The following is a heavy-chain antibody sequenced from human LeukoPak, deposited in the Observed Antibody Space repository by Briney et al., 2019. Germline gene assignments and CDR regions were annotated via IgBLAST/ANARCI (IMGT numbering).Heavy chain of an antibody. J-gene: IGHJ4*02. CDR3: AKDQYCRSYILGNFDC. CDR2: VSGDGYNS. CDR1: RLTFSTYA. Sequence: GGSLTLSCLASRLTFSTYAMSWARPAPGKGLEWVSAVSGDGYNSYYADSVNAWFTISTDNSKSTLYLQINSLRAEDTAVYFCAKDQYCRSYILGNFDCWGQGTLVTVSS. V-gene: IGHV3-23*01. D-gene: IGHD1-26*01.